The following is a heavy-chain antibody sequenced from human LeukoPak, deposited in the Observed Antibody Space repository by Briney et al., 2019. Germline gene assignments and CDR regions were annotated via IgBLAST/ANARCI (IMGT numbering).Heavy chain of an antibody. D-gene: IGHD2-2*01. CDR3: ARGKGIVVVPAEKNYGMDV. V-gene: IGHV3-33*01. J-gene: IGHJ6*02. CDR2: IWYDGSNK. CDR1: GFTFSSYG. Sequence: PGGSPRLSCAASGFTFSSYGMHWVRQAPGKGLEWVAVIWYDGSNKYYADSVKGRFTISRDNSKNTLYLQMNSLRAEDTAVYYCARGKGIVVVPAEKNYGMDVWGQGTTVTVSS.